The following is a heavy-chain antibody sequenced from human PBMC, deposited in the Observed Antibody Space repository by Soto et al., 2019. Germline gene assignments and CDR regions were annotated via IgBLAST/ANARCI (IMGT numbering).Heavy chain of an antibody. J-gene: IGHJ3*02. Sequence: QVQLQESGPGLVKPSETLSLTCTVSGGSISSYYWSWIRQPPGKGLEWIGYVYYSGSTNYNPSLKSRVTISVDTSKNQFSLKLSSVTAADTAVYYCARQQWLVLNAFDIWGQGTMVTVSS. CDR1: GGSISSYY. D-gene: IGHD6-19*01. V-gene: IGHV4-59*01. CDR2: VYYSGST. CDR3: ARQQWLVLNAFDI.